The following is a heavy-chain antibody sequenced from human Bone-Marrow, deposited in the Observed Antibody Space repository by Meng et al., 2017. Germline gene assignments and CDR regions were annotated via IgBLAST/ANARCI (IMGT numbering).Heavy chain of an antibody. CDR2: INHSGST. D-gene: IGHD2/OR15-2a*01. CDR3: ASGADQSKYRKGIAFDI. J-gene: IGHJ3*02. CDR1: GGSFSGYY. Sequence: SETLSLTCAVYGGSFSGYYWSWIRQPPGKGLEWIGEINHSGSTNYNPYLKSRVTISVDTSKNQFSLKLSSVTAADTAVYYCASGADQSKYRKGIAFDIWGQGTMVTVSS. V-gene: IGHV4-34*01.